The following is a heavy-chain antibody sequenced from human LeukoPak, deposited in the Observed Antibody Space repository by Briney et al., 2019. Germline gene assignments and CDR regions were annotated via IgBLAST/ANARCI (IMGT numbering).Heavy chain of an antibody. CDR3: AKDPRGFSSSWYLNYYYGMDV. CDR1: GFTFSSYA. CDR2: IRGSGGST. J-gene: IGHJ6*02. Sequence: GGSLRLSCAASGFTFSSYAMGWVRQAPGMGLEWVSAIRGSGGSTYYADSVKGRFTISRDNSKNTLYLQMNSLRAEDTAVYYCAKDPRGFSSSWYLNYYYGMDVWGQGTTVTVSS. D-gene: IGHD6-13*01. V-gene: IGHV3-23*01.